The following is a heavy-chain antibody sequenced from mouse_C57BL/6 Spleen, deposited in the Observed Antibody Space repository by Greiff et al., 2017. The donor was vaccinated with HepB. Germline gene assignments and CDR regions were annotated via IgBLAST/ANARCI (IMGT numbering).Heavy chain of an antibody. D-gene: IGHD1-1*01. CDR2: INPSTGGT. CDR3: ARGLTTVVPY. CDR1: GYSFTGYY. V-gene: IGHV1-42*01. Sequence: EVQGVESGPELVKPGASVKISCKASGYSFTGYYMNWVKQSPEKSLEWIGEINPSTGGTTYNQKFKAKATLTVDKSSSTAYMQLKSLTSEDSAVYYCARGLTTVVPYWGQGTLVTVSA. J-gene: IGHJ3*01.